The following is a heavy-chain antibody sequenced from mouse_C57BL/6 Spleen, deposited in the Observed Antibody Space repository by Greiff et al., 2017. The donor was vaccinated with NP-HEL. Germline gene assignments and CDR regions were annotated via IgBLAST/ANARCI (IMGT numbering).Heavy chain of an antibody. CDR2: INPSSGYT. CDR3: ARGTGSGAMEY. CDR1: GYTFTSYW. V-gene: IGHV1-7*01. J-gene: IGHJ4*01. D-gene: IGHD1-1*01. Sequence: QVQLQQPGAELAKPGASVKLSCKASGYTFTSYWMHWVKQRPGQGLEWIGYINPSSGYTKYNQKFKDKATLTADKSSSTASLQLSSLPYEDTVVYYCARGTGSGAMEYSGQENSDTVSP.